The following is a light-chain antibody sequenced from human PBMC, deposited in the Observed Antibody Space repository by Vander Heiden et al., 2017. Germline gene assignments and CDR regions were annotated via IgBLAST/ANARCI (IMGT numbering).Light chain of an antibody. CDR3: CSYAGSYTFWGV. Sequence: QSALTQPLSVCVSPGQSVTISCTGTSSDVGGYNYVYWYQQHPGKAPKLMIQDVSKRPSGVPDRFSGSKSGNTASLTISGLQAEDEADYYCCSYAGSYTFWGVFGGGTKLTVL. CDR2: DVS. J-gene: IGLJ3*02. V-gene: IGLV2-11*01. CDR1: SSDVGGYNY.